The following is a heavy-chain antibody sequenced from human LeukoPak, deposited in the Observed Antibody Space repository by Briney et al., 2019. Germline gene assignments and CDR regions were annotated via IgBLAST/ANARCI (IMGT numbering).Heavy chain of an antibody. V-gene: IGHV4-59*01. D-gene: IGHD3-10*01. CDR2: IYYSGST. CDR1: GGSISSYY. J-gene: IGHJ5*02. CDR3: ARGGYYGSGNDFRFDP. Sequence: SETLSLTCTVSGGSISSYYWSWIRQPPGKGLEWIGYIYYSGSTNYDPSLKSRVTISVDTSKNQFSLKLSSVTAADTAVYYCARGGYYGSGNDFRFDPWGQGTLVTVSS.